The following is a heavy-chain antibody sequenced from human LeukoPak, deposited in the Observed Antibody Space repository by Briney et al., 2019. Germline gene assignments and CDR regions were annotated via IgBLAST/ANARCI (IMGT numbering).Heavy chain of an antibody. CDR3: ARHYYYDSSGYWAD. CDR1: GFTFSSYW. V-gene: IGHV3-7*01. CDR2: IKQDGSEK. D-gene: IGHD3-22*01. J-gene: IGHJ4*02. Sequence: PGGSLRLSCAAPGFTFSSYWMSWVRQAPGKGLEWVANIKQDGSEKYYVDSVKGRFTISRDNAKNSLYLQMNSLRAEDTAVYYCARHYYYDSSGYWADWGQGTLVTVSS.